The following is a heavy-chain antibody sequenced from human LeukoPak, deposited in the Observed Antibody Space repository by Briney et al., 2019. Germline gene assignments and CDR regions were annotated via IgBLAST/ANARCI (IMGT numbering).Heavy chain of an antibody. D-gene: IGHD3-9*01. J-gene: IGHJ6*03. Sequence: SETLSLTCSVSGGYISSRSYYWGWIRQPPGKGLEWIGSIYYSGSTDYNPSLKSRVIISVDTSKKQFSLKLNSVTAADTAVYYCARVLQGYDILTGYLSNRGYYYYYMDVWGKGTTVTISS. CDR3: ARVLQGYDILTGYLSNRGYYYYYMDV. CDR1: GGYISSRSYY. CDR2: IYYSGST. V-gene: IGHV4-39*07.